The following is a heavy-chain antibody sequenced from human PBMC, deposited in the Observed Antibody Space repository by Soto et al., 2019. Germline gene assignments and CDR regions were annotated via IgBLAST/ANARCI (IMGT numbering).Heavy chain of an antibody. D-gene: IGHD3-22*01. J-gene: IGHJ4*02. V-gene: IGHV3-30*18. CDR2: ISYDGSNK. CDR3: AKEMYYYDSSGSFAADY. Sequence: GGSLRLSCAASGFTFSSYGMHWVRQAPGKGLEWVAVISYDGSNKYYADSVKGRFTISRDNSKNTLYLQMNSLRAEDTAVYYCAKEMYYYDSSGSFAADYWGQGTLVTVSS. CDR1: GFTFSSYG.